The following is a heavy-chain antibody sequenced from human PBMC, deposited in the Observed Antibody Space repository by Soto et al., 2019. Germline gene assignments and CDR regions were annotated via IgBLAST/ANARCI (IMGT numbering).Heavy chain of an antibody. CDR2: LGVRST. Sequence: EVQLLESGGALVQPGGSLRLSCAASGFTFSNYAMSWVRQAPGMGLEWVSTLGVRSTYYADSVKGRFTISSDNSNSALYLQMNSLRVGDTAVYYCAKGTLVKPPGTRAFDVWGQGTMVIVSS. V-gene: IGHV3-23*01. J-gene: IGHJ3*01. CDR1: GFTFSNYA. D-gene: IGHD6-13*01. CDR3: AKGTLVKPPGTRAFDV.